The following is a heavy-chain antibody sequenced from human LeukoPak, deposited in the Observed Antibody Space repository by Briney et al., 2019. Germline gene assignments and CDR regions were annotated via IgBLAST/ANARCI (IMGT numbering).Heavy chain of an antibody. Sequence: SETLSLTCTVSGGSISSSSYYWGWIRQPPGKGLEWIGSIYYSGSTYYNPSLKSRVTISVDTSKNQFSLKLSSVTAADTAVYYCARDRELWSRVDSHAFDIWGQGTMVTVSS. D-gene: IGHD3-10*01. V-gene: IGHV4-39*07. CDR3: ARDRELWSRVDSHAFDI. CDR2: IYYSGST. J-gene: IGHJ3*02. CDR1: GGSISSSSYY.